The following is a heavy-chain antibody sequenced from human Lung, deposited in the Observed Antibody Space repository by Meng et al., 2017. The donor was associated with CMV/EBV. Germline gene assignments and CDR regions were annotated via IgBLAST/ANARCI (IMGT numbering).Heavy chain of an antibody. CDR2: INHSGST. D-gene: IGHD6-19*01. V-gene: IGHV4-34*01. CDR3: ASESPEYQWLEDYYYGMDV. J-gene: IGHJ6*02. Sequence: SETLSLXXAVYGGSFSGYYWSWIRQPPGKGLEWIGEINHSGSTNYNPSLKSRVTISVDTSKNQFSLKLSSVTAADTAVYYCASESPEYQWLEDYYYGMDVWGQGTTVTVSS. CDR1: GGSFSGYY.